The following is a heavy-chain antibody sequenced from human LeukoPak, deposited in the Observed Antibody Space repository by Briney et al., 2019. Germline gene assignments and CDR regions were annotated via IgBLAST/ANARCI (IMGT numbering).Heavy chain of an antibody. CDR1: GYSISRGYY. V-gene: IGHV4-38-2*02. CDR3: AGPYSSGYYNY. CDR2: IYYSGST. J-gene: IGHJ4*02. Sequence: SETLSLTCTVSGYSISRGYYWGWIRQPPGKGLEWIGSIYYSGSTYYNPSLKGRVTISVDTSKNQFSLKLSSVSAADTAVYYCAGPYSSGYYNYWGQGTLVTVSS. D-gene: IGHD3-22*01.